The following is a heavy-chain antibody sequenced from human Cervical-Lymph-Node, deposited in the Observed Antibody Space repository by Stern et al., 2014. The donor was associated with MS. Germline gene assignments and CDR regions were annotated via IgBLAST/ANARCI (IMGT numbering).Heavy chain of an antibody. D-gene: IGHD1-1*01. CDR2: IYPVDSGT. V-gene: IGHV5-51*01. CDR3: TRGYWNDIRKY. J-gene: IGHJ4*02. Sequence: EVQLVESGAEVKKPGESLKISCQGSGYTFATYWIGWVRQMPGSGLEWMGLIYPVDSGTRYSPSFQGRVTLSAEKSHSHAYLQWSSLKASDTAMYYCTRGYWNDIRKYWGQGTLVTVSP. CDR1: GYTFATYW.